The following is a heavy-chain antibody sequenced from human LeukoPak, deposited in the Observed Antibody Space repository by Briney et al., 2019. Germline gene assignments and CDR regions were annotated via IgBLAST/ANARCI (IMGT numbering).Heavy chain of an antibody. D-gene: IGHD3-3*01. J-gene: IGHJ4*02. V-gene: IGHV3-9*01. CDR3: ARGPDFWSNYLNSLFDS. CDR2: IDWKGGDI. CDR1: GFTFDDYA. Sequence: GGSLRLSCAASGFTFDDYAMHWVRQAPGKGLEWVAHIDWKGGDIGYADSVKGRFNISRDNAKNSLYLEMNSLRPDDTALYFCARGPDFWSNYLNSLFDSWGQGTLVSVSS.